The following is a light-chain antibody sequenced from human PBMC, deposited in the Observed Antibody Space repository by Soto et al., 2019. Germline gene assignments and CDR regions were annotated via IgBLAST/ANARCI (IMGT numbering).Light chain of an antibody. CDR3: SSYTSTSTLGV. Sequence: QSALTQPASVSGSPGQSITISCTGTTSDVGGFNSVSWHQQHPGKAPKLMIYDVSNRPSGVSNRFSGSKSGNTASLTISGLQAEDEADYYCSSYTSTSTLGVFGGGTKLTVL. CDR2: DVS. V-gene: IGLV2-14*01. CDR1: TSDVGGFNS. J-gene: IGLJ3*02.